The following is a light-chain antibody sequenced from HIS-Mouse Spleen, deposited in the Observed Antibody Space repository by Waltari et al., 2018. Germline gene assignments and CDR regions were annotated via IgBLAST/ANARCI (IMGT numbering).Light chain of an antibody. V-gene: IGLV1-47*01. CDR1: SSNIGSNY. CDR2: RNN. Sequence: PSGPGTPGQRVTISCSGSSSNIGSNYVYWYQQLPGTAPKLLIYRNNQRPSGVPDRFSGSKSGTSASLAISGLRSEDEADYYCAAWDDSLSGWVFGGGTKLTVL. CDR3: AAWDDSLSGWV. J-gene: IGLJ3*02.